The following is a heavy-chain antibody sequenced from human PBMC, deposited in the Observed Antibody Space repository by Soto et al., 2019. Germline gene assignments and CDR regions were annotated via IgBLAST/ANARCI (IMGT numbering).Heavy chain of an antibody. CDR2: ISWNSGSI. CDR3: GRASWNDKYYFEY. V-gene: IGHV3-9*01. CDR1: GFTFDDYA. J-gene: IGHJ4*02. Sequence: EVQLVESGGGLVQPGRSLRLSCAASGFTFDDYAMHWVRQAPGKGLEWVTGISWNSGSIGYAESVKGRFTSARANATTSLYLQMHSLRAAATALYYSGRASWNDKYYFEYWGQGTLVTVSS. D-gene: IGHD1-1*01.